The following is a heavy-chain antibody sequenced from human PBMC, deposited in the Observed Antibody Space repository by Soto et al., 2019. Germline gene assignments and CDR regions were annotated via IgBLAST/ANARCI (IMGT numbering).Heavy chain of an antibody. CDR2: INHSGST. CDR1: GGSFSGYY. CDR3: ARVGPIVVVPAAMRDAFDI. V-gene: IGHV4-34*01. Sequence: QVQLQQWGAGLLKPSETLSLTCAVYGGSFSGYYWSWIRQPPGKGLELIGEINHSGSTNYNPSLKSRVTISVDTSKNQFSLKLSSVTAADTAVYYCARVGPIVVVPAAMRDAFDIWGQGTMVTVSS. J-gene: IGHJ3*02. D-gene: IGHD2-2*01.